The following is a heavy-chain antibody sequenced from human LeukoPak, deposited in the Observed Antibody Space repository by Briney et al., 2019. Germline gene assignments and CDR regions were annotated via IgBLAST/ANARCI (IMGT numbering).Heavy chain of an antibody. V-gene: IGHV3-30*02. Sequence: PGGSLRLSCAASGFTFSSYGMHWVRQAPGKGLEWVAFIRYDGSNKYYADSVKGRFTISRDNSKNTLYLRMNSLRAEDTAVYYCAKLDSSLWSYFDYWGQGTLVTVSS. CDR3: AKLDSSLWSYFDY. CDR1: GFTFSSYG. CDR2: IRYDGSNK. J-gene: IGHJ4*02. D-gene: IGHD3/OR15-3a*01.